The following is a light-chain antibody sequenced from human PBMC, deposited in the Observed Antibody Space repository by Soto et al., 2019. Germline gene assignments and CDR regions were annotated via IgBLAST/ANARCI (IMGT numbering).Light chain of an antibody. CDR3: QQYSSFWT. V-gene: IGKV1-5*03. CDR2: KAS. CDR1: QGITWW. Sequence: DIQMTQSPSTLSASVGDRVTITCRASQGITWWLAWYQQKPGKAPKLLIYKASSLESGVPSRFSGSGSGTEFTLTISSLQPDDFATYYCQQYSSFWTFGQGTKVDI. J-gene: IGKJ1*01.